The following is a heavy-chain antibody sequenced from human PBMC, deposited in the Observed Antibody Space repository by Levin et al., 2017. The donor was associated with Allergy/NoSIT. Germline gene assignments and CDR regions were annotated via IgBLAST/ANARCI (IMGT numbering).Heavy chain of an antibody. CDR3: ARGLVTMVRGVITTRRVGDFDI. J-gene: IGHJ3*02. CDR2: INHSGST. Sequence: SETLSLTCAVYGGSFSGYYWSWIRQPPGKGLEWIGEINHSGSTNYNPSLKSRVSISVDTSKNQFSLKLSSVTAADTAVYYCARGLVTMVRGVITTRRVGDFDIWGQGTMVTVSS. V-gene: IGHV4-34*01. D-gene: IGHD3-10*01. CDR1: GGSFSGYY.